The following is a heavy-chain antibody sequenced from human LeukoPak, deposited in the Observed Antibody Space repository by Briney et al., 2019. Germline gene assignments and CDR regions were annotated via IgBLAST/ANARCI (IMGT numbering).Heavy chain of an antibody. CDR3: ARRTAGAGTYYFDY. J-gene: IGHJ4*02. Sequence: SETLSLTCTVSGGSISTYHWSWIRQPPGKGLEWIGFIHSDGSTRYNPSLESRVAISIDTSKSQFSLRLTYVTAADTAVYYCARRTAGAGTYYFDYWGQGTLVTVSS. CDR2: IHSDGST. CDR1: GGSISTYH. V-gene: IGHV4-59*08. D-gene: IGHD6-19*01.